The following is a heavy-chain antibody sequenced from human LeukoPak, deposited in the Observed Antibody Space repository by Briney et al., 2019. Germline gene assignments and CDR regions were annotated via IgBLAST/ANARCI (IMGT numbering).Heavy chain of an antibody. D-gene: IGHD3-22*01. V-gene: IGHV4-34*01. Sequence: PSETLSLTCAVYGGSFSGYYWSWLRQPPGKGLEWIGEINHSGSTNYNPPLKSRVTISVDTSKNQFSLKLSSVTAADTAVYYCARGRRLDAYYYYYMDVWGKGTTVTVSS. CDR2: INHSGST. CDR3: ARGRRLDAYYYYYMDV. CDR1: GGSFSGYY. J-gene: IGHJ6*03.